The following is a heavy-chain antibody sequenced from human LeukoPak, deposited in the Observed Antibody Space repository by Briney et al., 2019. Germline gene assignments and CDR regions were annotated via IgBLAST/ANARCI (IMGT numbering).Heavy chain of an antibody. CDR2: ISWNSGSI. J-gene: IGHJ4*02. CDR3: AKDIKPWVRGVLDY. D-gene: IGHD3-10*01. V-gene: IGHV3-9*01. CDR1: GFTFDDYA. Sequence: PGGSLRLSCAASGFTFDDYAMHWVRQAPGKGLEWVSGISWNSGSIGYADSVKGRFTISRDNAKNSLYLQMNSLRAEDTALYCCAKDIKPWVRGVLDYWGQGTLVTVSS.